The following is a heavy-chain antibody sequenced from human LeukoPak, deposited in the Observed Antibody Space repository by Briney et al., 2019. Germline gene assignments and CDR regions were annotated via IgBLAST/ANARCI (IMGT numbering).Heavy chain of an antibody. Sequence: GGSLRLSCAASGFTLSTYEMNWVRQAPGKGREGVSYISSSSSTIYYADSVKGRFTISRDNAQNPLYLQMNSLRDKDTAVYYCARDPQNYSGYHPHAFHLWGQETMVTVSS. CDR1: GFTLSTYE. CDR2: ISSSSSTI. V-gene: IGHV3-48*03. CDR3: ARDPQNYSGYHPHAFHL. J-gene: IGHJ3*01. D-gene: IGHD5-12*01.